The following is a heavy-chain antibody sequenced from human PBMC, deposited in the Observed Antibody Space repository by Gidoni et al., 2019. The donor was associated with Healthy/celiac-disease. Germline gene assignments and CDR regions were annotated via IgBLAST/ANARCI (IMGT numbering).Heavy chain of an antibody. CDR3: ARLSGSYYVYYYYGMDV. J-gene: IGHJ6*02. V-gene: IGHV4-39*01. CDR1: GGSISSSSYY. CDR2: IYYSGST. D-gene: IGHD1-26*01. Sequence: QLQLQESGPGLVKPSETLSLTCTVSGGSISSSSYYWGWIRQPPGKGLEWIGSIYYSGSTYYNPSLKSRVTISVDTSKNQFSLKLSSVTAADTAVYYCARLSGSYYVYYYYGMDVWGQGTTVTVSS.